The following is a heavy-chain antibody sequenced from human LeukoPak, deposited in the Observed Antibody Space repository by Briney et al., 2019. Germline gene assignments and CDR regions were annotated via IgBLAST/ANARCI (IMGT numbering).Heavy chain of an antibody. Sequence: SETLSLTCAVYGASFSDSYWSWIRQSPEKGLEWIGEINNSGSTSYNPSLNNRVIMSVDRSINQFSLRLTSVTAADTAVYYCARGRYGPRLGNWGQGTLVTVSS. J-gene: IGHJ4*02. CDR3: ARGRYGPRLGN. D-gene: IGHD3-16*01. CDR2: INNSGST. V-gene: IGHV4-34*01. CDR1: GASFSDSY.